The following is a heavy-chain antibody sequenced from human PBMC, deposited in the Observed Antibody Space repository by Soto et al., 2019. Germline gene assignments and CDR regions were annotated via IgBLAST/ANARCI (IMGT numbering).Heavy chain of an antibody. CDR2: IYSGGST. V-gene: IGHV3-53*01. CDR1: GFTVSSNY. D-gene: IGHD3-10*01. CDR3: ARYRPYYYGSGNNGMDV. J-gene: IGHJ6*02. Sequence: GGSLRLSCAASGFTVSSNYMSWVRQAPGQGLEWVSVIYSGGSTYYADSVKGRFTISRDNSKNTLYLQMKSLRAEDTAVYYCARYRPYYYGSGNNGMDVWGQGTTVTVSS.